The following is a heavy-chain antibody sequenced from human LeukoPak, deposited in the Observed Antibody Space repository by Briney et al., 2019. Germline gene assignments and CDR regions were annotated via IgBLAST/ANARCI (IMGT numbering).Heavy chain of an antibody. D-gene: IGHD5-12*01. J-gene: IGHJ4*02. CDR2: IIPILGTA. V-gene: IGHV1-69*05. CDR1: GGTFSSYA. CDR3: ARGGNSGYDWYFDY. Sequence: ASVKVSCKASGGTFSSYAISWVRQAPGQGLEWMGGIIPILGTANYAQKFQGRVTITTDEFTSTAYMELSSLRSEDTAVYYCARGGNSGYDWYFDYWGQGTLVTVSS.